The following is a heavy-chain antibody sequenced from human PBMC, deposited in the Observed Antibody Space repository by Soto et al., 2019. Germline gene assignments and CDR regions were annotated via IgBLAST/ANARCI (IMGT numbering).Heavy chain of an antibody. CDR2: IGAHKGNT. CDR1: GYTFTRYG. D-gene: IGHD3-22*01. Sequence: QVQLVQSGAEVKKSGASVKVSCKASGYTFTRYGISWVRQAPGHGLEWMGWIGAHKGNTNYTQKFQGRITLTTDTSTNTAYMELRSLTSDDTAVYYCARDRRNYYDSSGYVRYWGQGTLVTVSS. V-gene: IGHV1-18*01. J-gene: IGHJ4*02. CDR3: ARDRRNYYDSSGYVRY.